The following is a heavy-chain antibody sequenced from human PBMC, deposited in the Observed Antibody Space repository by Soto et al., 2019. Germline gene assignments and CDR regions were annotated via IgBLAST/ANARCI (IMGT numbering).Heavy chain of an antibody. J-gene: IGHJ3*01. V-gene: IGHV6-1*01. CDR3: AREFRNAFDF. Sequence: QVQLQQSGPGLVKPSQTLSLNCAISGDSVSRNSVAWNWIRQSPSRGLEWLGRTYYTSTWYNDYAVSVKSRITIKPDTSKNQVSLQLNSVTPEDTAVYYCAREFRNAFDFWGQGTMVTVSS. CDR2: TYYTSTWYN. CDR1: GDSVSRNSVA.